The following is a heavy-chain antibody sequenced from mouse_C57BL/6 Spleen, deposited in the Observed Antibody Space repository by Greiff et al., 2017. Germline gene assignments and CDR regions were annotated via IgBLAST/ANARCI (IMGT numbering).Heavy chain of an antibody. CDR3: ARGPVVTTYFDY. V-gene: IGHV1-81*01. CDR1: GYTFTSYG. J-gene: IGHJ2*01. D-gene: IGHD2-2*01. Sequence: QVQLQQSGAELARPGASVKLSCKASGYTFTSYGISWVKQRTGQGLEWIGEIYPRSGNTYYNEKFKGKATLTADKSSSTAYMELRSLTSEDSAVYFCARGPVVTTYFDYWGQGTTRTVSS. CDR2: IYPRSGNT.